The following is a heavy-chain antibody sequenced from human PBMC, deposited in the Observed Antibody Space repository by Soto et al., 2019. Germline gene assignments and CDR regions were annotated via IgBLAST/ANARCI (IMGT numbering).Heavy chain of an antibody. CDR3: VKWHSCNFDSLPFTGFDF. CDR1: GFTFSDSV. V-gene: IGHV3-23*01. CDR2: MSGDGRT. J-gene: IGHJ4*02. D-gene: IGHD3-22*01. Sequence: PGGSLTLSCVGSGFTFSDSVMAWVRQAPGKGLEWLSDMSGDGRTRYTLSLTGRFTISRDNSKNNLYLQMRSVTAEDAAAYYCVKWHSCNFDSLPFTGFDFWGQGTQVTVSS.